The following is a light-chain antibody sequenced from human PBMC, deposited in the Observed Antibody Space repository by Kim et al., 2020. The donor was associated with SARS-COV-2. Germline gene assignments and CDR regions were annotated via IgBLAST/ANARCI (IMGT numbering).Light chain of an antibody. CDR3: MQGTHWPPYT. J-gene: IGKJ2*01. CDR2: KIS. V-gene: IGKV2-30*02. CDR1: QGLVHSDGNTY. Sequence: DVVMTQSPLSLPVTLGQPASISCRSSQGLVHSDGNTYLNWFQQRPGQSPRRLTYKISNRDSGVPDRFSGSGSGTDFTLKISRVEAEDVGVYYCMQGTHWPPYTFGQGTKLEI.